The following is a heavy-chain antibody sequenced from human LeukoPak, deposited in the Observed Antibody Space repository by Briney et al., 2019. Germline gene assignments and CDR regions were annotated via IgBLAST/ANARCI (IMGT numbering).Heavy chain of an antibody. CDR2: IITDGSSS. CDR1: GFTFSRYW. Sequence: GGSLRLSCAASGFTFSRYWMHWLRQGPGKGLVWVSRIITDGSSSTYADSVKGRFTISRDNGKNTLYLQMNSQRAEDTAVYYCASYLTSIPSGMDVWGQGTTVIVSS. V-gene: IGHV3-74*01. D-gene: IGHD2/OR15-2a*01. CDR3: ASYLTSIPSGMDV. J-gene: IGHJ6*02.